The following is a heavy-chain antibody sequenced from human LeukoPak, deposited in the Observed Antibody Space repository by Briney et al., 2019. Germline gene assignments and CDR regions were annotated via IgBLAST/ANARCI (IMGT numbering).Heavy chain of an antibody. CDR2: ISSNGGST. V-gene: IGHV3-64*01. Sequence: GGSLRLSCAASGFTFSSYAMHWVRQAPGKGLEYVSAISSNGGSTYYANSVKGRFTISRDNSKNTLYLQMGSLRAEDMAVYYCARDGRGQLYEGSNGAFDIWGQGTMVTVSS. CDR1: GFTFSSYA. J-gene: IGHJ3*02. D-gene: IGHD5-18*01. CDR3: ARDGRGQLYEGSNGAFDI.